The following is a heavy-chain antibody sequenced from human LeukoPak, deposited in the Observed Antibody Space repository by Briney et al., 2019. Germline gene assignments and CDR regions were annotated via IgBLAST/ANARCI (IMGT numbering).Heavy chain of an antibody. CDR3: ARYRGKTTVSSLDWFDP. D-gene: IGHD4-11*01. Sequence: SGTLSLTCTVSGGSISSYYWSWIRQPPGKGLEWIGYIYYSGSTKYNPSLKSRVTISVDTSKNQFSLKLSSVTAADTAVYYCARYRGKTTVSSLDWFDPWGQGTLVTVSS. CDR2: IYYSGST. J-gene: IGHJ5*02. CDR1: GGSISSYY. V-gene: IGHV4-59*01.